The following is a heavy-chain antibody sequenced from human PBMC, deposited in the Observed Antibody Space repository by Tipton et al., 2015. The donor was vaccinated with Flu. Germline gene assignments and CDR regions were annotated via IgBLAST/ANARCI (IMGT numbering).Heavy chain of an antibody. V-gene: IGHV3-11*01. Sequence: SLRLSCAASGFTFSDYYMSWIRQAPGEGLEWVSYISSSGSTIYYVDSVKGRFTISRDNAKNSLYLQMNSLRAEDTAVYYCARAKSYYYDSSGLFDPWGQGTLVTVSS. D-gene: IGHD3-22*01. CDR2: ISSSGSTI. CDR3: ARAKSYYYDSSGLFDP. J-gene: IGHJ5*02. CDR1: GFTFSDYY.